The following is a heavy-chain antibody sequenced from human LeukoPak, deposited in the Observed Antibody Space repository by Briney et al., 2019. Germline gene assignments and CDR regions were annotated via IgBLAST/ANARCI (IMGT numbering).Heavy chain of an antibody. CDR1: GGSISSHY. D-gene: IGHD3-22*01. J-gene: IGHJ4*02. V-gene: IGHV4-59*08. CDR2: IYYSGST. Sequence: NPSETLSLTCTVSGGSISSHYWTWIRQPPGKGLEWIGYIYYSGSTNYNPSLKSRVTISVDTSKNQFSLKLSSVTAADTAVYYCARVPDYYDSSGYYYWGQGTLVTVSS. CDR3: ARVPDYYDSSGYYY.